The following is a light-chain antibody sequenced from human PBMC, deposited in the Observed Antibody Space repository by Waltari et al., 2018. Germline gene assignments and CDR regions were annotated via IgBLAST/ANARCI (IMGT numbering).Light chain of an antibody. CDR2: DVV. Sequence: QSALTQPRSVSGSPGQSVTISCSGTSSDVGNYNFVSWYQQHPGNAPKLLIYDVVKRRSGVPDRFSGSKSGNTASLTSSGLQTEDEADYYCCSYAGSYTFVFGGGTQLTVL. J-gene: IGLJ7*01. CDR1: SSDVGNYNF. V-gene: IGLV2-11*01. CDR3: CSYAGSYTFV.